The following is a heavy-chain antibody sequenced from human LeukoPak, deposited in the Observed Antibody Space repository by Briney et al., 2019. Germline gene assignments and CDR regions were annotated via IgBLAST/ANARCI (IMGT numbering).Heavy chain of an antibody. Sequence: GGSLRLSCAASGSTFSVYSMNWVRQAPGKGLEWVSSISSSSGSINYADSVKGRFTISRDNAKNSLYLQMDSLRAEDTAVYYCARGGTFVSDYWGQGTLVTVSS. CDR3: ARGGTFVSDY. CDR1: GSTFSVYS. V-gene: IGHV3-21*01. J-gene: IGHJ4*02. CDR2: ISSSSGSI. D-gene: IGHD1-1*01.